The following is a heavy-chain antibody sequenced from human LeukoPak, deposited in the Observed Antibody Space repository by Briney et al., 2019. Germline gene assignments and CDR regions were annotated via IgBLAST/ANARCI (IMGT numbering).Heavy chain of an antibody. CDR1: GGSISSSSYY. Sequence: SETLSLTCTVSGGSISSSSYYWGWIRQPPGKGLEWIGSIYCSGSTYYNPSLKSRVNIFVDTSKNQFSLKLSSVTAADTAVYSCARLRFLEWPFIDYWGQGTLVTVSS. J-gene: IGHJ4*02. V-gene: IGHV4-39*01. D-gene: IGHD3-3*01. CDR3: ARLRFLEWPFIDY. CDR2: IYCSGST.